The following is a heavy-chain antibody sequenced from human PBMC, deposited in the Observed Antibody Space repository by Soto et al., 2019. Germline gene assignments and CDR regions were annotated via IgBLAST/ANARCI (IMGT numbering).Heavy chain of an antibody. CDR3: ARVMGRNHNYFYGLGV. J-gene: IGHJ6*02. D-gene: IGHD2-8*01. V-gene: IGHV3-53*01. CDR1: GFTVSTNY. CDR2: IYAGGST. Sequence: QLVESGGGLIQPGGSLRLSCVASGFTVSTNYMTWVRQAPGKGLEWVSVIYAGGSTYYADSVKGRFTVARDNSNNTVYLQMNSLRVEDTALYYCARVMGRNHNYFYGLGVWGRGTTVTVSS.